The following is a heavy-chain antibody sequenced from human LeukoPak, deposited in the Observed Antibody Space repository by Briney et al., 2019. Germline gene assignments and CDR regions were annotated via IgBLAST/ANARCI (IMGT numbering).Heavy chain of an antibody. D-gene: IGHD1-26*01. Sequence: SETLPLTCTVSGGSISSGGYYWSWIRQHPGKGLEWIGYIYYSGSTYYNPSLKSRVTISVDTSKNQFSLKLSSVTAADTAVYYCARDSISVVGAIGYWGQGTLVTDSS. CDR1: GGSISSGGYY. V-gene: IGHV4-31*03. CDR3: ARDSISVVGAIGY. J-gene: IGHJ4*02. CDR2: IYYSGST.